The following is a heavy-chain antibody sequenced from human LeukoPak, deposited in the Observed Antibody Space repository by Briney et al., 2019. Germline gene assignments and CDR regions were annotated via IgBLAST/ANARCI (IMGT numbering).Heavy chain of an antibody. J-gene: IGHJ4*02. Sequence: GGSLRLSCTDSGFTFRNYWMTWVRQAPGKGLEWVANIKQDESEKFYVDSVKGRFTISRDNAKKSLYLQMNSLRAEDTAVYYCARGFDSRFFNDWGQGTLVTVSS. CDR1: GFTFRNYW. CDR3: ARGFDSRFFND. CDR2: IKQDESEK. V-gene: IGHV3-7*01. D-gene: IGHD3-22*01.